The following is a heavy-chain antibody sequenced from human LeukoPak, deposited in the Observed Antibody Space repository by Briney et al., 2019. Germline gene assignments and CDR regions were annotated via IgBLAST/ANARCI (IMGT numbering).Heavy chain of an antibody. CDR1: GFTFDDYA. V-gene: IGHV3-9*01. CDR3: AKDSYSYGYVYDY. Sequence: PGRSLRLSCAASGFTFDDYAMHWVRQAPGKGLEWVSGISWNSGSIGYADSVKGRFTISRDNSKNTLYLQMNSLRAEDTAVYYCAKDSYSYGYVYDYWGQGTLVTVSS. CDR2: ISWNSGSI. J-gene: IGHJ4*02. D-gene: IGHD5-18*01.